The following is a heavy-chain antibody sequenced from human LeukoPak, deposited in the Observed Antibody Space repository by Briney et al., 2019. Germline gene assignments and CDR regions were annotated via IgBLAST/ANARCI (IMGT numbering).Heavy chain of an antibody. Sequence: SETLSLTCTVSGGSINSYYWSWIRQPPGKGLEWIGYIYYSGSTNYNPSLKSRVTISVDTSKNQFSLKLSSVTAADTAVYYCARFRGNYFDYWGQGTLVTVSS. CDR2: IYYSGST. D-gene: IGHD3-10*01. CDR1: GGSINSYY. J-gene: IGHJ4*02. V-gene: IGHV4-59*01. CDR3: ARFRGNYFDY.